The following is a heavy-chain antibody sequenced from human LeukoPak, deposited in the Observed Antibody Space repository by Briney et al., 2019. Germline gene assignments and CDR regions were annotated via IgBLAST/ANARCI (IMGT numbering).Heavy chain of an antibody. V-gene: IGHV3-23*01. CDR1: GFTFSNYA. CDR2: IRGSGSGP. J-gene: IGHJ4*02. Sequence: GGFLRLSCAASGFTFSNYAMSWVRQAPGKGLEWVSAIRGSGSGPYYADSVKGRFTISRDNSENTLHLQMNSLRAEDTAVYYCAKSRARREGSSGSIDYWGQGTLVTVSS. D-gene: IGHD3-22*01. CDR3: AKSRARREGSSGSIDY.